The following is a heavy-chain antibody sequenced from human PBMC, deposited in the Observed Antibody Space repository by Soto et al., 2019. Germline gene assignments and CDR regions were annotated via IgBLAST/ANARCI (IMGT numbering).Heavy chain of an antibody. Sequence: QVQLQESGPGLVKPSQTLSLTCTVSGGSISSGGYYWSWIRQHPGKGLEWIGYIYYSGSTYYNPSLKSRVTISVDTSKNQFSLKLSSATAADTAVYYCARSVAAAGHFDYWGQGTLVTVSS. CDR3: ARSVAAAGHFDY. CDR1: GGSISSGGYY. V-gene: IGHV4-31*03. D-gene: IGHD6-13*01. J-gene: IGHJ4*02. CDR2: IYYSGST.